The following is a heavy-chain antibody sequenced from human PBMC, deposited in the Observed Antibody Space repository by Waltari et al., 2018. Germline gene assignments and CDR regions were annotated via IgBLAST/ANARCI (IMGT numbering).Heavy chain of an antibody. Sequence: QVQLVESGGGVVQPGRYLRLSCAASEFTFSSYAMHWVRQAPGKGCEWGAVISYNERKIYYVDSVKGRLTISRDNSKKMLYLQMNSLRAEDTAVYYCARDYCDRTNCHGMDVWGRGTTVTVSS. CDR2: ISYNERKI. D-gene: IGHD3-22*01. J-gene: IGHJ6*02. CDR1: EFTFSSYA. CDR3: ARDYCDRTNCHGMDV. V-gene: IGHV3-30*01.